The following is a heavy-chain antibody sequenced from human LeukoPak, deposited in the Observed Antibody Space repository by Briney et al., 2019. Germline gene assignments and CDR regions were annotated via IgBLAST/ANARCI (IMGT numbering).Heavy chain of an antibody. D-gene: IGHD3-10*01. Sequence: GGSLRLSCAASGFTFSSCWMHWVRQAPGKGLEWVSGISWNSGSIGYADSVKGRFTISRDNAKNSLYLQMNSLRAEDTALYYCAKDAPDGSQGGFDYWGQGTLVTVSS. CDR1: GFTFSSCW. V-gene: IGHV3-9*01. CDR3: AKDAPDGSQGGFDY. J-gene: IGHJ4*02. CDR2: ISWNSGSI.